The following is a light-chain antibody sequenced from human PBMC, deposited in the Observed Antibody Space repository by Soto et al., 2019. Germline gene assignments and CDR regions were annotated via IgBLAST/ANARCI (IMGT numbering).Light chain of an antibody. J-gene: IGLJ1*01. CDR3: NSYAGSSNV. CDR1: SSDVGGYNY. CDR2: EVN. V-gene: IGLV2-8*01. Sequence: QSVLPQPPSASGSPGQSVAISCTGTSSDVGGYNYVSWYQQHPGKAPKLMIYEVNKRPSGVPDRFSGSKSGNTASLTVSGLQAEDEADYYCNSYAGSSNVFGTGTKVTVL.